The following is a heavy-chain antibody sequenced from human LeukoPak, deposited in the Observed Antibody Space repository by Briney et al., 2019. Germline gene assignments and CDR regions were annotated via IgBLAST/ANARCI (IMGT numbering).Heavy chain of an antibody. Sequence: SETLSLTCTVSGGSISSYYWSWIRQPPGKGLEWIGYIYYDGSTNYNPSLKSRVTISVDTSKNQFSLKLNSVTAADTAVYYCARTTEGYCSSTSYYEFYYYYYMDVWGKGTTVTISS. D-gene: IGHD2-2*01. J-gene: IGHJ6*03. V-gene: IGHV4-59*01. CDR3: ARTTEGYCSSTSYYEFYYYYYMDV. CDR1: GGSISSYY. CDR2: IYYDGST.